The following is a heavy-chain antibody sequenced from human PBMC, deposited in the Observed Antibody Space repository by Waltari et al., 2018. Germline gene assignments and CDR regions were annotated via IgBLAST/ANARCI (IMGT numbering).Heavy chain of an antibody. CDR3: ARLYSSGWDFFDY. V-gene: IGHV4-61*02. D-gene: IGHD6-19*01. CDR1: GGSFSSGSYY. J-gene: IGHJ4*02. Sequence: QVQLQESGPGLVKPSQTLSLTCTVSGGSFSSGSYYWRWIRQPAGKGLEWIGRIYTSGSTNYNPSLKSRVTISVDTSKNQFSLKLSSVTAADTAVYYCARLYSSGWDFFDYWGQGTLVTVSS. CDR2: IYTSGST.